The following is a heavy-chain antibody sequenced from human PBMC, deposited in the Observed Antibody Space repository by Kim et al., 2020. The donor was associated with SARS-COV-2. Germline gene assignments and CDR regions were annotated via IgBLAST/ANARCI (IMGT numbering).Heavy chain of an antibody. CDR3: ARAPKYLLWWFDY. CDR2: GSKK. J-gene: IGHJ4*02. D-gene: IGHD2-15*01. Sequence: GSKKYYADSVKGRFTISRDNSKNTLYLQMNSLRAEDTAVYYCARAPKYLLWWFDYWGQGTLVTVSS. V-gene: IGHV3-30*01.